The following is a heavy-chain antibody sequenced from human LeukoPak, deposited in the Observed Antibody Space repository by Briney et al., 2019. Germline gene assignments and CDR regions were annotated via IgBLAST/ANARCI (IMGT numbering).Heavy chain of an antibody. CDR1: GFTFSSYG. CDR3: VKGPPIAAAGTDY. Sequence: GSLRLSCAASGFTFSSYGMHWVCQAPGKGLEWVAFIRYDGSNKYYADSVKGRFTISRDNSKNTLYLQMNSLRAEDTAVYYCVKGPPIAAAGTDYWGQGTLVTVSS. J-gene: IGHJ4*02. D-gene: IGHD6-13*01. V-gene: IGHV3-30*02. CDR2: IRYDGSNK.